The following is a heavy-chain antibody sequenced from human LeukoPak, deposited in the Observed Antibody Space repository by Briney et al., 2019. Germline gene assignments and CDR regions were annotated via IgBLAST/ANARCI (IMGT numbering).Heavy chain of an antibody. CDR3: ARVAGNSGYDFDY. V-gene: IGHV4-30-4*01. CDR1: DGPISSGDFY. Sequence: SQTLSLTCTVSDGPISSGDFYWSWIRQPPGKGLEWIGFIYYSGSTYYNPSLKSRVTISVDTSKNQFSLKLSSVTAADTAVYYCARVAGNSGYDFDYWGQGTLVTVSS. D-gene: IGHD5-12*01. CDR2: IYYSGST. J-gene: IGHJ4*02.